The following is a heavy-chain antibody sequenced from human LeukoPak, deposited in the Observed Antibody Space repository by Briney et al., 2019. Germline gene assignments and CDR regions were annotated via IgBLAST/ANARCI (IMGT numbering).Heavy chain of an antibody. Sequence: ASVTVSFKVSGYTLTELSMHWVRQAPGKGLEWMGGFDPEDGETIYAQKFQGRVTMTEDTSTDTAYMELSSLRSEDTAVYYCATHVVVPAAKGDWFDPWGQGTLVTVSS. J-gene: IGHJ5*02. CDR2: FDPEDGET. D-gene: IGHD2-2*01. CDR3: ATHVVVPAAKGDWFDP. V-gene: IGHV1-24*01. CDR1: GYTLTELS.